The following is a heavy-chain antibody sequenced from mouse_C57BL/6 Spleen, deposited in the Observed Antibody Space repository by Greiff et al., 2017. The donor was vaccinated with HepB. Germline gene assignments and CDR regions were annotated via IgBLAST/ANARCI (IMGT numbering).Heavy chain of an antibody. Sequence: QVQLQQSGAELVRPGTSVKMSCKASGYTFTNYWIGWAKQRPGHGLEWIGDIYPGGGYTNYNEKFKGKATLTADKSSSTAYMQFSSLTSEDSAIYYCARVTTVEDYAMDYWGQGTSVTVSS. CDR2: IYPGGGYT. V-gene: IGHV1-63*01. CDR1: GYTFTNYW. CDR3: ARVTTVEDYAMDY. J-gene: IGHJ4*01. D-gene: IGHD1-1*01.